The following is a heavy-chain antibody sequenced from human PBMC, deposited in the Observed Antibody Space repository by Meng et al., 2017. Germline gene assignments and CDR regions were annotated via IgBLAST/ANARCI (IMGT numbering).Heavy chain of an antibody. CDR1: GYSISSGYY. CDR3: AAIVGARDY. J-gene: IGHJ4*02. V-gene: IGHV4-38-2*01. D-gene: IGHD1-26*01. CDR2: IYHSGST. Sequence: SETLSLTCAVSGYSISSGYYWGWIRQPPGKGLEWIGSIYHSGSTYYNPSLKSRVTISVDTSKNQFSLKLSSVTAADTAVYYCAAIVGARDYWGQGTRVTVSS.